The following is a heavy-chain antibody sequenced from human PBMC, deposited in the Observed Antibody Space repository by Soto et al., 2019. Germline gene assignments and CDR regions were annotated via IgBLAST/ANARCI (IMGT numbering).Heavy chain of an antibody. D-gene: IGHD3-22*01. CDR2: IYYSGST. CDR1: GGSISSSSYY. V-gene: IGHV4-39*01. J-gene: IGHJ4*02. CDR3: ASPWYYDSSGYYS. Sequence: PSETLSLTCTVSGGSISSSSYYWGWIRQPPGKGLEWIGSIYYSGSTYYNPSLKSRVTISVDTSKNQFSLKLSSVTAADTAVYYCASPWYYDSSGYYSWGQGTLVTVSS.